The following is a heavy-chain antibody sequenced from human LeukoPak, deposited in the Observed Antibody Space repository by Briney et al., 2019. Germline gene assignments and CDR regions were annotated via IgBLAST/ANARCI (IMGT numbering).Heavy chain of an antibody. CDR2: MNPKSGNT. Sequence: ASVKVSCKASGYTFTGYDINWVRQATGQGLEWMGWMNPKSGNTGSAQRFQGRVTMTRDTSISTAYMELISLRSEDTAVYYCARVWGAIDYWGQGTLVTVSS. J-gene: IGHJ4*02. CDR3: ARVWGAIDY. V-gene: IGHV1-8*01. CDR1: GYTFTGYD. D-gene: IGHD1-26*01.